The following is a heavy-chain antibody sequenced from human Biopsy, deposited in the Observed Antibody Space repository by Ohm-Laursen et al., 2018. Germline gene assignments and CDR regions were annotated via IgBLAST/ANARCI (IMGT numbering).Heavy chain of an antibody. Sequence: SLRLSCSASGFIFKSYGMHWVRQAPGKGLEWVALIWYDGSDQYYADSVKGRFTISRDNSKNTVYLQMNSLRAEDTAVYYCARDRREHYQFDSWGQGTRVTVSS. V-gene: IGHV3-33*01. CDR3: ARDRREHYQFDS. CDR1: GFIFKSYG. J-gene: IGHJ4*02. CDR2: IWYDGSDQ. D-gene: IGHD1-26*01.